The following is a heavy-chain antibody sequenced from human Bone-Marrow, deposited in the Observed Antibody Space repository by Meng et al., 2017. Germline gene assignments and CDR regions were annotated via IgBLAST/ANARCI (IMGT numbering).Heavy chain of an antibody. J-gene: IGHJ4*02. CDR1: GGSITSASW. CDR3: AREGVPYVPGDL. V-gene: IGHV4-4*02. D-gene: IGHD2-21*01. CDR2: IHLNGRP. Sequence: QVQLQESGPGEVKPSGSLSPTCAVSGGSITSASWWSWVRQPPGKGLEWIGEIHLNGRPNYNPSLKSRVTISIDKSENHFSLKLTSVTAADTALYYCAREGVPYVPGDLWGQGTLVTVSS.